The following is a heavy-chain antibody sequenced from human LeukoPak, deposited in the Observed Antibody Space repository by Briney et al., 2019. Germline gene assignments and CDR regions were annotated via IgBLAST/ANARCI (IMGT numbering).Heavy chain of an antibody. Sequence: ASVKVSCKASGYTFTGYYMHWVRQAPGQGLEWMGWINPNSGGTNYAQKFQGRVTMTRDTSISTAYMELRSLRSDDTAVYYCARGGLRYFDWLYPPYYYYYYMDVRGKGTTVTISS. CDR2: INPNSGGT. J-gene: IGHJ6*03. D-gene: IGHD3-9*01. V-gene: IGHV1-2*02. CDR1: GYTFTGYY. CDR3: ARGGLRYFDWLYPPYYYYYYMDV.